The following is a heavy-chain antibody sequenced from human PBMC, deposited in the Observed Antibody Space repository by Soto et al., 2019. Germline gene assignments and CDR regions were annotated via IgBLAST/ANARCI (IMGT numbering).Heavy chain of an antibody. D-gene: IGHD2-2*01. Sequence: GGSLRLSCAASGFTFSSYSMNWVRQAPGKGLEWVSYITSGSSTVYYADSVKGRFTISRDNARNSLYLQMNSLRAEDTAVYYCARGRYCSSTSCFRDYMDVWGKGTTVTVSS. J-gene: IGHJ6*03. CDR3: ARGRYCSSTSCFRDYMDV. V-gene: IGHV3-48*01. CDR2: ITSGSSTV. CDR1: GFTFSSYS.